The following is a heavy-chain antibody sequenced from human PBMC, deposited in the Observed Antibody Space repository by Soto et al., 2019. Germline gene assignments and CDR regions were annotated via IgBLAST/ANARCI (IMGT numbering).Heavy chain of an antibody. J-gene: IGHJ4*02. CDR1: GGSISSGGYS. CDR3: AAGGGLPRYY. CDR2: IYHSGST. Sequence: QLQLQESGSGLVKPSQTLSLTCAVSGGSISSGGYSWSWIRQPPGKGLEWIGYIYHSGSTYYNPCLKSRVTITVDRSKNQFSLKLSSVAAADTAVYYCAAGGGLPRYYWGQGTLVTVSS. V-gene: IGHV4-30-2*01. D-gene: IGHD5-12*01.